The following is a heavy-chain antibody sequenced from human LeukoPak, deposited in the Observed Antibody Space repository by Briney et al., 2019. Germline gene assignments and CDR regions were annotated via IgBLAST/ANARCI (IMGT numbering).Heavy chain of an antibody. CDR1: GFTFSSYE. Sequence: PGGSLRLSCAASGFTFSSYEMNWVRQAPGEGLEWVSYISSSGSTIYYADSVKGRFTISRDNAKNSLYLQMNSLRAEDTAVYYCARGDMVRGVIILDYYGMDVWGQGTTVTVSS. CDR2: ISSSGSTI. J-gene: IGHJ6*02. CDR3: ARGDMVRGVIILDYYGMDV. V-gene: IGHV3-48*03. D-gene: IGHD3-10*01.